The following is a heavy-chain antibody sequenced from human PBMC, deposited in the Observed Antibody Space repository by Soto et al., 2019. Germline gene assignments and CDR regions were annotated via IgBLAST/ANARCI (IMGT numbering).Heavy chain of an antibody. CDR3: SRASAVAGGSSNSLPNDY. D-gene: IGHD6-19*01. J-gene: IGHJ4*02. Sequence: GASVKVSCKASGYTFTDYYMHWVRQAPGQGLEWMGWINPTSGGTMYAQNFQGRVTMTRDTSITTAYMELSRLSSDDTAVYYCSRASAVAGGSSNSLPNDYWGQGTLVTVS. V-gene: IGHV1-2*02. CDR1: GYTFTDYY. CDR2: INPTSGGT.